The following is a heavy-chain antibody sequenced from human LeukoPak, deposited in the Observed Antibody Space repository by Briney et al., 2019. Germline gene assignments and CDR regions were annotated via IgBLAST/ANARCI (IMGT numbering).Heavy chain of an antibody. D-gene: IGHD3-10*01. V-gene: IGHV3-53*01. Sequence: GGSLRLSCAASGFAVSSNYMSWVRQAPGKGLEWVSVIYSDGRTYYADSVTGRFTISRDISKNTLFLQMTSLRAEDTAVYYCAKLKGWYGEGYFDYWGQGTLVTVSS. J-gene: IGHJ4*02. CDR2: IYSDGRT. CDR1: GFAVSSNY. CDR3: AKLKGWYGEGYFDY.